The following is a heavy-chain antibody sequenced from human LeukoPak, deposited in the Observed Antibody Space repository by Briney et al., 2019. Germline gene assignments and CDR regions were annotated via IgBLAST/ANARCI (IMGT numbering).Heavy chain of an antibody. D-gene: IGHD1-1*01. CDR2: ITGSGGNT. CDR3: AKVHGVPY. CDR1: GFIFSSYS. V-gene: IGHV3-23*01. J-gene: IGHJ4*02. Sequence: GGSLRLSCAASGFIFSSYSMSWVRQAPGMGLEWVSVITGSGGNTYYADSVKGRFTISRDNSKNTLYLQMNSLRVEDTALYYCAKVHGVPYWGQGTLVTVSS.